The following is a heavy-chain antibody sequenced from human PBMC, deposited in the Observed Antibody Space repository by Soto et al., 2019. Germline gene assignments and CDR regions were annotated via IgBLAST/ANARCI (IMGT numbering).Heavy chain of an antibody. CDR3: ARAGGSRWFGELYPLDY. V-gene: IGHV3-33*01. D-gene: IGHD3-10*01. CDR1: GFTFSSYG. CDR2: IWYDGSNK. Sequence: GGSLRLSCAASGFTFSSYGMHWVRQAPGKGLEWVAVIWYDGSNKYYADSVKGRFTISRDNSKNTLYLQMNSLRAEDTAVYYCARAGGSRWFGELYPLDYWGQGTLVTVSS. J-gene: IGHJ4*02.